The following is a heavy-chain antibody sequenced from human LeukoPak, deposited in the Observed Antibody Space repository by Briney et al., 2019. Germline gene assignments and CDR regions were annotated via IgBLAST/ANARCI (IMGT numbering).Heavy chain of an antibody. CDR1: GFTFSDYS. V-gene: IGHV3-21*06. Sequence: GGSLRLSCALSGFTFSDYSMTWVCQGPGKGQEWVASISTVSTYTFYGDSVEGRFSISRDNARNVLYLHMSRLTAEDTAVYYCARDGSGLFLYYYMDVWGKGTTVTVS. J-gene: IGHJ6*03. CDR2: ISTVSTYT. CDR3: ARDGSGLFLYYYMDV. D-gene: IGHD6-25*01.